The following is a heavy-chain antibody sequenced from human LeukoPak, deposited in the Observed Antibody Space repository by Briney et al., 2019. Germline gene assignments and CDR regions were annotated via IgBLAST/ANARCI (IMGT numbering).Heavy chain of an antibody. CDR2: IRSKAYGGTT. J-gene: IGHJ3*02. CDR3: TRARTYYYGSGAGIDAFDI. V-gene: IGHV3-49*03. D-gene: IGHD3-10*01. CDR1: GVTFGDYA. Sequence: GGSLRLSCTASGVTFGDYAMSWFRQAPGKGPEWVGFIRSKAYGGTTEYAASVKGRFTISRDDSKSIAYLQMNSLKTEDTAVYYCTRARTYYYGSGAGIDAFDIWGQGTMVTVSS.